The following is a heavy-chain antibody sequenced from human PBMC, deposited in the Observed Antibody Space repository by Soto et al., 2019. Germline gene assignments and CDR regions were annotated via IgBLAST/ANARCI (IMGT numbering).Heavy chain of an antibody. CDR2: IWYDGSNK. J-gene: IGHJ4*02. V-gene: IGHV3-33*01. CDR1: CYTFTSYG. Sequence: SCKASCYTFTSYGISLLRHSPGQGLEWVAVIWYDGSNKYYADSVKGRFTISRDNSKNTLYLQMNSLRAEDTAVYYCARDWSSSSWYLAYWGQGTLVTVSS. D-gene: IGHD6-13*01. CDR3: ARDWSSSSWYLAY.